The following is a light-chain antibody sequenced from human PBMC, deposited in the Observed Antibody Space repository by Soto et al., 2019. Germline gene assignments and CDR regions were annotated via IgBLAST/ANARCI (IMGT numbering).Light chain of an antibody. CDR3: CSYSGRSGPNYV. CDR1: NRDVGGCDS. CDR2: DVT. V-gene: IGLV2-14*01. J-gene: IGLJ6*01. Sequence: QSALTQPASVSGSPGQSVTISCAGTNRDVGGCDSVYWYHQHPGKAPKLMIYDVTNRPSGVSNRFSGSKSGNTASLPISGGQEEAEADYYCCSYSGRSGPNYVFGSGTKLTVL.